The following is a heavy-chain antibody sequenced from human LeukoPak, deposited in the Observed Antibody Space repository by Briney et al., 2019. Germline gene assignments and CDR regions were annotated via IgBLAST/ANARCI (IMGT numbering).Heavy chain of an antibody. V-gene: IGHV4-59*12. CDR1: GGSISSYY. CDR3: ARVATITIFGVVIPYYYYGMDV. D-gene: IGHD3-3*01. Sequence: SETLSLTCTVSGGSISSYYWSWIRQPLGKGLEWIGYIYYSGSTNYNPSLKSRVTISVDTSKNQFSLKLSSVTAADTAVYYCARVATITIFGVVIPYYYYGMDVWGQGTTVTVSS. CDR2: IYYSGST. J-gene: IGHJ6*02.